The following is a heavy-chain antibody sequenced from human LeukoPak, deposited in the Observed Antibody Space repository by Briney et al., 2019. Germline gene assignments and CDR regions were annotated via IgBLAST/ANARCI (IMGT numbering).Heavy chain of an antibody. Sequence: GGSLRLSCAASGFTFDDYGMSWVRQAPGKGLEWVSGINWNGRSTGYADSVKGRFTISRDNAKNSLYLQMNSLRAEDTAVYYCARALKGWELPRANYFDCWGQGTLVTVSS. J-gene: IGHJ4*02. CDR1: GFTFDDYG. D-gene: IGHD1-26*01. CDR3: ARALKGWELPRANYFDC. CDR2: INWNGRST. V-gene: IGHV3-20*04.